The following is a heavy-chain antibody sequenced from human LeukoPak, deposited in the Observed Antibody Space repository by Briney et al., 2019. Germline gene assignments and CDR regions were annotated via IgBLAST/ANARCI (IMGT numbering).Heavy chain of an antibody. CDR2: IIPIFGTA. V-gene: IGHV1-69*01. Sequence: GAPVKVSCKAPGGTFSSYAISWVRQAPGQGLEWMGGIIPIFGTANYAQKFQGRVTITADESTSTAYMELSSLRSEDTAVYYCARSGLAKWGYGDYDWFDPWGQGTLVTVSS. D-gene: IGHD4-17*01. J-gene: IGHJ5*02. CDR3: ARSGLAKWGYGDYDWFDP. CDR1: GGTFSSYA.